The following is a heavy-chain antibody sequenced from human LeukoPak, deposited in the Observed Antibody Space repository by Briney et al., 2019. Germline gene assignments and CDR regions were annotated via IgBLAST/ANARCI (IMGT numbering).Heavy chain of an antibody. D-gene: IGHD3-10*01. V-gene: IGHV3-30*18. CDR1: GFTFSSYG. CDR3: AKDGYGSGSYDPLGY. CDR2: ISYDGSNK. J-gene: IGHJ4*02. Sequence: PGGSLRLSCAASGFTFSSYGMHWVRQAPGKGLEWVAVISYDGSNKYYADSVKGRFTIPRDNPKNTLYLQMNSLRAEDTAVYYCAKDGYGSGSYDPLGYWGQGTLVTVSS.